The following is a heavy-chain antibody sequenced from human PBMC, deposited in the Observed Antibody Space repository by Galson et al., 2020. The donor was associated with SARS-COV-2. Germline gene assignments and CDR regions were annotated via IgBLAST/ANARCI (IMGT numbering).Heavy chain of an antibody. V-gene: IGHV4-31*03. Sequence: SETLSLTCTVSGGSISSGGYYWSWIRQHPGKGLEWIGYIYYSGSTYYNPSLKSRVTISVDTSKNQFSLKLSSVTAADTAVYYCARCYSSSYYWYFDLGPWHPGHCLL. CDR3: ARCYSSSYYWYFDL. CDR1: GGSISSGGYY. D-gene: IGHD6-13*01. J-gene: IGHJ2*01. CDR2: IYYSGST.